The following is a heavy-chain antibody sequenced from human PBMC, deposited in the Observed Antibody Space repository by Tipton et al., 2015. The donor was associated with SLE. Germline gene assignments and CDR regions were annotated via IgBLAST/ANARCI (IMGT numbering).Heavy chain of an antibody. Sequence: TLSLTCTVSGGTISGYYWSWIRQPPGKGLEWIGYISYSGSTNYSPSLKSRVTISLDTSKNQFSLKLRSVTAADTAIYYCARGGYSSSWYGDYFVYCGQGTLLTVSS. CDR3: ARGGYSSSWYGDYFVY. J-gene: IGHJ4*02. CDR1: GGTISGYY. V-gene: IGHV4-59*01. D-gene: IGHD6-13*01. CDR2: ISYSGST.